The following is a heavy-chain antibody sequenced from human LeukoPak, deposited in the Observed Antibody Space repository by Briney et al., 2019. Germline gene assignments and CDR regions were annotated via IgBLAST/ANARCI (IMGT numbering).Heavy chain of an antibody. Sequence: ASVKVSCKSSGYTFSVYYIHWVRRAPGQGLEWLGWISPNNNGTNYAFSFQGRVTMTRDTSISTAYMEMSSLRSDDTAVYYCARGGNTGLDAFDIWGQGTMVTVSS. CDR1: GYTFSVYY. J-gene: IGHJ3*02. V-gene: IGHV1-2*07. CDR3: ARGGNTGLDAFDI. CDR2: ISPNNNGT. D-gene: IGHD4-23*01.